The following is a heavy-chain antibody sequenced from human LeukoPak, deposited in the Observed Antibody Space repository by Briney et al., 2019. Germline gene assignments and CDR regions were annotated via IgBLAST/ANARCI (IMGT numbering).Heavy chain of an antibody. D-gene: IGHD3-22*01. J-gene: IGHJ4*02. CDR1: GYTFTNYG. V-gene: IGHV1-46*01. CDR2: INPSGGST. CDR3: AREGYYDSSGYFDY. Sequence: ASVKVSCKASGYTFTNYGITWVRQAPGQGLEWMGIINPSGGSTSYAQKFQGRVTMTRDMSTSTVYMELSSLRSEDTAVYYCAREGYYDSSGYFDYWGQGTLVTVSS.